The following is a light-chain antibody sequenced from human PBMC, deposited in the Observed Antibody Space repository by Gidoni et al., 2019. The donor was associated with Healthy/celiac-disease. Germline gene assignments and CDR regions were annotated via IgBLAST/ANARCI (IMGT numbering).Light chain of an antibody. V-gene: IGKV3-11*01. Sequence: DIVLTQSPATLSLSPGERATLSCRASQSVSSYLAWYQQKPGQAPRLLIYDASNRATGIPARFSGSGSGTDFTLTISSREPEDVAVYYCQQRSNWPPITFGQGTRLEIK. CDR2: DAS. J-gene: IGKJ5*01. CDR3: QQRSNWPPIT. CDR1: QSVSSY.